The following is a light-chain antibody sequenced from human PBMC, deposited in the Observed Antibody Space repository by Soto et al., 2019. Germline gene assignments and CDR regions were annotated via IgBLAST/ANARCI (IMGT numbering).Light chain of an antibody. CDR2: DTS. J-gene: IGKJ1*01. CDR1: QSVSSS. CDR3: QQYIDWPPGT. Sequence: EIVVTQSPATLSVSPGERVTLSCRASQSVSSSLAWYQQRPGQAPRLLIYDTSTRAAGISARFSGSGSGTELTLTISSLQSEDFAVYYCQQYIDWPPGTFGQGTKVDNK. V-gene: IGKV3-15*01.